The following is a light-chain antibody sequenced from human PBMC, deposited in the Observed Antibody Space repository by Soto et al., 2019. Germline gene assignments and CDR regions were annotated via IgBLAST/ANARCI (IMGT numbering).Light chain of an antibody. V-gene: IGLV2-8*01. CDR2: EVL. CDR1: SSDVGGYEY. J-gene: IGLJ1*01. CDR3: SSFAGSHYV. Sequence: QSALTQPPSASASPGQSVTISCTGTSSDVGGYEYVSWYQQHPGKAPKLIIYEVLKRPSGVPDRFSGSKSANTASLTGSGLQAEDEDYYYCSSFAGSHYVFGTGTKLTVL.